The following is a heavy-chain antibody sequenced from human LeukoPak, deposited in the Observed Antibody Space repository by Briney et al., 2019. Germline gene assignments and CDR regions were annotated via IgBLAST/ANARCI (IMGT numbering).Heavy chain of an antibody. V-gene: IGHV1-8*01. J-gene: IGHJ4*02. CDR1: GYTFTSYD. CDR3: ARSQAPNYYGSGSSPDFGY. Sequence: ASVTVSCKASGYTFTSYDINWVRQAPGQGLEWMGWMNPNSGNTVYAQKFQGRVTITRNTSISTAYMELSSLRAEDMAVYYCARSQAPNYYGSGSSPDFGYWGQGTLVTVSS. CDR2: MNPNSGNT. D-gene: IGHD3-10*01.